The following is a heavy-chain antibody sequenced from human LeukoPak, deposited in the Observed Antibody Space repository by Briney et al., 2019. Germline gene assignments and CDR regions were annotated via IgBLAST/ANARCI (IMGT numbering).Heavy chain of an antibody. Sequence: GGSLRLSCAASRFTFSSYTMHWVRQAPDKGLEWVAIISYDGSSKYYADSVKGRFTLSRDNSKNMLYLQMNSLRADDTAVYYCARESLGGSWFDYWGQGTLVTVSS. CDR2: ISYDGSSK. D-gene: IGHD6-13*01. J-gene: IGHJ4*02. CDR3: ARESLGGSWFDY. CDR1: RFTFSSYT. V-gene: IGHV3-30*04.